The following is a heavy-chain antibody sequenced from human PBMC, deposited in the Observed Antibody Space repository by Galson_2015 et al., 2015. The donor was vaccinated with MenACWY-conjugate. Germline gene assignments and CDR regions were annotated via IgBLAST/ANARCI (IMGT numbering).Heavy chain of an antibody. CDR3: ARNFYASNGYYNY. Sequence: SVKVSCKASEDTFTNYAIHWVRQAPGQGLEWMGWIVAGNGNSKFSEGFQGRLTITRDTSAGTVYLELSSLRSEDTAVYYCARNFYASNGYYNYWGQGTLVTVSS. D-gene: IGHD3-22*01. CDR1: EDTFTNYA. J-gene: IGHJ4*02. CDR2: IVAGNGNS. V-gene: IGHV1-3*01.